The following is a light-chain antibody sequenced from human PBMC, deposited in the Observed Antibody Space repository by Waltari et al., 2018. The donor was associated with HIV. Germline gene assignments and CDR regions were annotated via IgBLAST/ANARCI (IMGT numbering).Light chain of an antibody. CDR3: CSDASSSPSLYV. Sequence: QSALTQPASVSGSLGQSITISCSGSSSDVGSYNLVSWYRQHPGKVPKLMIYGDNKRPSGVSKRVSGSKSGNTACLTISGLQAEDEADYYCCSDASSSPSLYVFGMGTKVTVL. V-gene: IGLV2-23*01. CDR1: SSDVGSYNL. CDR2: GDN. J-gene: IGLJ1*01.